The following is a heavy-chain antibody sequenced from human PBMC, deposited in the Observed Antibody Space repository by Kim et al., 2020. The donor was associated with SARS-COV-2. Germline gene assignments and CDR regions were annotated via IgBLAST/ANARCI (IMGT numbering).Heavy chain of an antibody. D-gene: IGHD6-13*01. CDR3: ARHPYIAAAGTDWFDP. Sequence: SLKSRGPISVDTSKNRFSLELSSVTAADTAVYYCARHPYIAAAGTDWFDPWGQGTLVTVSS. J-gene: IGHJ5*02. V-gene: IGHV4-39*01.